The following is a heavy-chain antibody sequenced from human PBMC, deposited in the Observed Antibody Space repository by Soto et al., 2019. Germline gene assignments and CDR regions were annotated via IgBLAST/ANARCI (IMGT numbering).Heavy chain of an antibody. J-gene: IGHJ4*02. CDR2: IDLSGTTT. V-gene: IGHV3-23*03. Sequence: EVQLLESGGDLVQPGGSLRLSCAASGFSFSDYSMSWVRQAPGKGLEWVSFIDLSGTTTYYSDSVKGRFTISKDRSRKTVFLQMNSLRVEDTAIYYCAKDRIPYGIYSFDSWGQGVLVTVSS. CDR1: GFSFSDYS. D-gene: IGHD1-26*01. CDR3: AKDRIPYGIYSFDS.